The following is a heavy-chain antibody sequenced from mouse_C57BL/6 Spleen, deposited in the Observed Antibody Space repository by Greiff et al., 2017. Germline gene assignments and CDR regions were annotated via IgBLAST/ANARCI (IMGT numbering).Heavy chain of an antibody. J-gene: IGHJ2*01. CDR3: ARHYYGSSYFDY. D-gene: IGHD1-1*01. CDR1: GYTFTSYW. Sequence: QVQLKQPGAELVRPGTSVKLSCKASGYTFTSYWMHWVKQRPGQGLEWIGVIDPSDSYTNYNQKFKGKATLTVDTSSSTAYMQLSSLTSEDSAVYYCARHYYGSSYFDYWGQGTTLTVSS. CDR2: IDPSDSYT. V-gene: IGHV1-59*01.